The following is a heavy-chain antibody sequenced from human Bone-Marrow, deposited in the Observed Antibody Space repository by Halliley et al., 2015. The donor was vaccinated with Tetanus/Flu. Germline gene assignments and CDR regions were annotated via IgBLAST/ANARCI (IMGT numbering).Heavy chain of an antibody. Sequence: SSSSSSRNYADSVKGRSTISRDNAKNSLYLQMNSLRAEDTGLYYCARGPPPVAWENSAYYAMDVWGQGPTVTVSS. V-gene: IGHV3-11*06. J-gene: IGHJ6*02. CDR3: ARGPPPVAWENSAYYAMDV. CDR2: SSSSSSR. D-gene: IGHD1-26*01.